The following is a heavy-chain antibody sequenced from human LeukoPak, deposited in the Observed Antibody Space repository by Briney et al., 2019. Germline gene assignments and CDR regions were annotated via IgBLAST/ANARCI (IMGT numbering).Heavy chain of an antibody. CDR1: GYTFTGYY. D-gene: IGHD4-23*01. Sequence: ASVKVSCKASGYTFTGYYMHWVRQAPGQGLEWMGWINPNSGGTNYAQKFQGRVTMTRDTSISTAYMELSRLRSDDTAVYYCARGRKWELLTAENRYFDYWGQGTLVTVSS. CDR2: INPNSGGT. CDR3: ARGRKWELLTAENRYFDY. J-gene: IGHJ4*02. V-gene: IGHV1-2*02.